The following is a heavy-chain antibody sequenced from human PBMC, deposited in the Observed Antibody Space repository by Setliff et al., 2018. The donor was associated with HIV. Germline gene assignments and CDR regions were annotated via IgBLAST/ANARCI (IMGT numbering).Heavy chain of an antibody. CDR2: IYYTGST. J-gene: IGHJ3*02. CDR3: ARVACSSTSCPRRYAFDM. V-gene: IGHV4-59*01. CDR1: GGSISTYY. D-gene: IGHD2-2*01. Sequence: SETLSLTCTVSGGSISTYYWSWIRQPPGNGLEWIGYIYYTGSTNYNPSLKSRVTISVDTSKNQFSLDLSSVTAADTAVYYCARVACSSTSCPRRYAFDMWGQGTMVT.